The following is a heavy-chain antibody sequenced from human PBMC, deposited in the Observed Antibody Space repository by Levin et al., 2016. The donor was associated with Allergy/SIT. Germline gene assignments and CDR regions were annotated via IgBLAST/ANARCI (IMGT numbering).Heavy chain of an antibody. D-gene: IGHD2/OR15-2a*01. Sequence: WIRQPPGKALEWLALIYWDDDKKYRPSLNSRLTISRDTSKNQVVLTMTNMDPADTGTYYCAQRNSWGLYLSWGQGILVTVSS. CDR2: IYWDDDK. J-gene: IGHJ5*02. V-gene: IGHV2-5*02. CDR3: AQRNSWGLYLS.